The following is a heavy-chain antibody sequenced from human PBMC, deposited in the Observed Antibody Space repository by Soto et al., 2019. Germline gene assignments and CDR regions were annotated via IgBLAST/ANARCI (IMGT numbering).Heavy chain of an antibody. J-gene: IGHJ6*02. Sequence: ASVKVSCKASGYTFTGYYIHWVRRAPGQGLEWMGWINPNSGGTNYAQKFQGRVTMTRDTSISTAYMELSRLRYDDTAVYYCARDPCSSTSCYDIYGMDVWGQGTTVTVSS. V-gene: IGHV1-2*02. CDR1: GYTFTGYY. CDR3: ARDPCSSTSCYDIYGMDV. CDR2: INPNSGGT. D-gene: IGHD2-2*01.